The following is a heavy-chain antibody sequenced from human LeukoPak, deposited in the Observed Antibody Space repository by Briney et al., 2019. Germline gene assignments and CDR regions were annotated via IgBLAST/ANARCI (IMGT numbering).Heavy chain of an antibody. V-gene: IGHV3-72*01. CDR1: GFTFSDHY. J-gene: IGHJ4*02. D-gene: IGHD3-3*01. CDR2: TRNKANSYTT. Sequence: LPGGSLRLSCAASGFTFSDHYMDWLRQAPGKGLEWVGRTRNKANSYTTEYAASVKGRFTVSRDASKNSLHLQMSSLETEDTAVYYSARASGNSTIRYYFDNWGQGTLVSVSS. CDR3: ARASGNSTIRYYFDN.